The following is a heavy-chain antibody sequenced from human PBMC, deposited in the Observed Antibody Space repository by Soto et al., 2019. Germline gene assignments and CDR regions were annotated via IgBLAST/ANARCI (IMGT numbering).Heavy chain of an antibody. V-gene: IGHV4-61*08. CDR3: ARGGGPIAATSRARNDWYDP. CDR2: IYYSGST. CDR1: GGSISSGGYS. Sequence: SETLSLTCAVSGGSISSGGYSWSWIRQPPGKGLQWIGYIYYSGSTNYNPSLKSRVTISVDTSKNQFSLKLSSVTAADTAVYYCARGGGPIAATSRARNDWYDPWGQGTLVTVSS. J-gene: IGHJ5*02. D-gene: IGHD6-13*01.